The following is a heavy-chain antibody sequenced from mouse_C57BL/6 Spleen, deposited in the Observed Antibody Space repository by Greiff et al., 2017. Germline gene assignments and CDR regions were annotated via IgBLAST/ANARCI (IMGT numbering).Heavy chain of an antibody. J-gene: IGHJ2*01. V-gene: IGHV5-9-1*02. CDR2: ISSGGDYI. D-gene: IGHD4-1*01. Sequence: EVKLVESGEGLVKPGGSLKLSCAASGFTFSSYAMSWFLQTPQKRLEWVAYISSGGDYIYYAATVKGRFTISRDNARNTLYLQMSSLKSEDTAMYYCTRDLGYYCDYWGQGTTLTVSS. CDR3: TRDLGYYCDY. CDR1: GFTFSSYA.